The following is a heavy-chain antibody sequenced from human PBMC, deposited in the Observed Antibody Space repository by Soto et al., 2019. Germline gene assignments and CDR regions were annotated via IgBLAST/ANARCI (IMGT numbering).Heavy chain of an antibody. V-gene: IGHV3-30*03. CDR3: ARVGSRGSGDPWFDP. J-gene: IGHJ5*02. CDR2: ISHDGNNK. D-gene: IGHD3-10*01. Sequence: PGGSLRLSCAASGFNFNNFDMDWVRQTPGTGLEWVAVISHDGNNKKYADSVKGRFTISRDNSKNTVYLQMNNLRAEDTAVYYCARVGSRGSGDPWFDPWGQGTLVTVSS. CDR1: GFNFNNFD.